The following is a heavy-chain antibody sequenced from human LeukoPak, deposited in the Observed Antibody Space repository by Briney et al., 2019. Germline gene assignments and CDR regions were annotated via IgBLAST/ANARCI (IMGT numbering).Heavy chain of an antibody. CDR1: GDSISSSSYY. J-gene: IGHJ3*02. CDR3: AREPQVVVVADDAFDI. V-gene: IGHV4-39*07. Sequence: SETLSLTCTVSGDSISSSSYYWGWIRQPPGKGLEWIGSIYYSGSTYYNPSLKSRVTISVDTSKNQFSLKLSSVTAADTAVYYCAREPQVVVVADDAFDIWGQGTMVTVSS. D-gene: IGHD2-15*01. CDR2: IYYSGST.